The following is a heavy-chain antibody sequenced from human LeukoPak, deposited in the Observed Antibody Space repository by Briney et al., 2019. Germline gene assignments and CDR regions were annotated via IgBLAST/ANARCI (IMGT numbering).Heavy chain of an antibody. J-gene: IGHJ3*02. V-gene: IGHV3-64D*06. CDR1: GYTFTSYY. CDR3: VTELGIGGFDI. CDR2: ISTNGGST. Sequence: GASVKVSCKASGYTFTSYYMHWVRQAPGKGLEYVSGISTNGGSTYYADSVKGRFTISRDNSKNTLYLQMSTLRAEDTAVYYCVTELGIGGFDIWGQGTMVTVSS. D-gene: IGHD7-27*01.